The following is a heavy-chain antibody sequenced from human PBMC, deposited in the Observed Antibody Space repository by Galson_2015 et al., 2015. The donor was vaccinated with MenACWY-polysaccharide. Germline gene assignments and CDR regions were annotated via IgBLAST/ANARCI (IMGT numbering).Heavy chain of an antibody. CDR3: AISRGFSSGWKYFDY. CDR2: ISGTGDSI. CDR1: GFTFSSNA. D-gene: IGHD6-19*01. V-gene: IGHV3-23*01. Sequence: SLRLACATSGFTFSSNAMSWVRQAPGKGLEWVSAISGTGDSIRYADSVKGRFTISRDVSKNTLYLQMSSLRAEDTALYYCAISRGFSSGWKYFDYWGQGTLVTVSA. J-gene: IGHJ4*02.